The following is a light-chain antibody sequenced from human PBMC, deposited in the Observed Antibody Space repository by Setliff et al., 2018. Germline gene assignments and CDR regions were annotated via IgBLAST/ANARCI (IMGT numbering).Light chain of an antibody. J-gene: IGLJ2*01. CDR1: SSNIGAGYE. CDR2: GNT. Sequence: QSALTQPPSVSGAPGQRVTISCTGSSSNIGAGYEVHWYQQLPGTAPKLLIYGNTNRPSGVPDRFSGSKSGTSPSLAITGLQAEDEADYYCQSYDSSLSGVVFGGGTQRTV. V-gene: IGLV1-40*01. CDR3: QSYDSSLSGVV.